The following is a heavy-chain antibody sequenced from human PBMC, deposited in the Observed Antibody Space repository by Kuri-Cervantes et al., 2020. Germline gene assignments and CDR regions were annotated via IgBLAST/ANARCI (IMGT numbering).Heavy chain of an antibody. V-gene: IGHV3-23*01. J-gene: IGHJ4*02. CDR3: ARTPRYSSSYFDY. Sequence: GESLKISYAASGFTFSSYAMSWVRQAPGKGLEWVSAISGSGGSTYYADSVKGRFTISRDNSKNTLYLQMNSLRAEDTAVYYCARTPRYSSSYFDYWGQGTLVTVSS. D-gene: IGHD6-13*01. CDR1: GFTFSSYA. CDR2: ISGSGGST.